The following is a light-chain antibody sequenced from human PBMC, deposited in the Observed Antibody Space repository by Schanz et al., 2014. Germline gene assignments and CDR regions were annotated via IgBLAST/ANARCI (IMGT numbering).Light chain of an antibody. CDR2: AAS. Sequence: EVVLTQSPGTLSLSPGERATLSCRASQTVSSSYLAWYQQRPGQAPRLLIYAASTRATGIPARFSGSGSGTEFTLTISSLQSEDFAVYYCQQYNNWPPLTFGGGTKVEIK. J-gene: IGKJ4*01. CDR1: QTVSSSY. CDR3: QQYNNWPPLT. V-gene: IGKV3-15*01.